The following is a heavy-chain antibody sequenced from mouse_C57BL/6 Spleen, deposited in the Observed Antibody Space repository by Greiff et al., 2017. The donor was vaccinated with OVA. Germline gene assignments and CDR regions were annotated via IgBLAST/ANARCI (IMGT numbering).Heavy chain of an antibody. J-gene: IGHJ2*01. CDR2: INPSSGYT. D-gene: IGHD1-1*01. Sequence: VKLVESGAELARPGASVKMSCKASGYTFTSYTMHWVKQRPGQGLEWIGYINPSSGYTKYNQKFKDKATLTADKSSSTAYMQLSSLTSEDSAVYYCARDYGGRNYFDYWGQGTTLTVSS. V-gene: IGHV1-4*01. CDR3: ARDYGGRNYFDY. CDR1: GYTFTSYT.